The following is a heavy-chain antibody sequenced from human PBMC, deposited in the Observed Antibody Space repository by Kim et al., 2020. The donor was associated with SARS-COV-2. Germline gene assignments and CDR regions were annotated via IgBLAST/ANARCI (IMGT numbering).Heavy chain of an antibody. CDR3: SRDPTITSAGTFEYYYYGTDT. J-gene: IGHJ6*02. CDR2: INPSGGST. D-gene: IGHD6-13*01. CDR1: GYTFTSYY. Sequence: ASVKVSCKASGYTFTSYYLHWVRQAPGQGLEWMGIINPSGGSTSYAQKFQGRVTMTRDTSTSTVYMELSSLRSEDTAVYYCSRDPTITSAGTFEYYYYGTDTWGQGTTVTVSS. V-gene: IGHV1-46*01.